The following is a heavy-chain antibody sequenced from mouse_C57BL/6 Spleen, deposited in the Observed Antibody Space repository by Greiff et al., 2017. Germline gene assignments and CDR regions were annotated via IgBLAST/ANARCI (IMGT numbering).Heavy chain of an antibody. J-gene: IGHJ4*01. D-gene: IGHD1-1*01. Sequence: VQRVESGAELVKPGASVKISCKASGYAFSSYWLNWVKQRPGKGLEWIGQIYPGDGATNYNGKFKGKATLTADKSSSTAYMQLSSLTSEDSAVYYCARKGINDGSSYEAMDYWGQGTSVTVSS. CDR2: IYPGDGAT. CDR1: GYAFSSYW. V-gene: IGHV1-80*01. CDR3: ARKGINDGSSYEAMDY.